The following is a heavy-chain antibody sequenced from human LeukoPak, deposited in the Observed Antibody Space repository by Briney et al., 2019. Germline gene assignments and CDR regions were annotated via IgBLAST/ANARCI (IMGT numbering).Heavy chain of an antibody. CDR1: GGSFSGYY. J-gene: IGHJ3*02. CDR3: ARPHYDFWSGPAKAFDI. V-gene: IGHV4-34*01. Sequence: SETLSLTCAVYGGSFSGYYWSWIRQPPGKGLEWIGEINHSGSTNYNPSLKSRVTISVDTSKNQFSLKLSSVTAADTAVYYCARPHYDFWSGPAKAFDIWGQGTMVTVSS. D-gene: IGHD3-3*01. CDR2: INHSGST.